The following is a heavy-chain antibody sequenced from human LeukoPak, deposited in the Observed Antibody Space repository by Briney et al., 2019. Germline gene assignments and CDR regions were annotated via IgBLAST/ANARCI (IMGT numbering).Heavy chain of an antibody. J-gene: IGHJ4*02. V-gene: IGHV1-18*04. Sequence: GASVKVSCKASGYTFTSYGISWVRQAPGQGLEWMGWISAYNGNTNYAQKLQGRVTMTTDTSTRTAYMELRSLRSDDTAVYYCARDWSGDIVAATAFDYWGQGTLVTVSS. CDR2: ISAYNGNT. CDR1: GYTFTSYG. D-gene: IGHD6-13*01. CDR3: ARDWSGDIVAATAFDY.